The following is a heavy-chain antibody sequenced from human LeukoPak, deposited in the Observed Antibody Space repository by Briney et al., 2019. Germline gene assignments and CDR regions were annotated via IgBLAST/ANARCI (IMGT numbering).Heavy chain of an antibody. D-gene: IGHD3-3*01. J-gene: IGHJ4*02. CDR2: ISGSGGST. CDR1: GFTFSSYA. V-gene: IGHV3-23*01. CDR3: AKVPRYDFWSGLPFDY. Sequence: GGSLRLSCAASGFTFSSYAMSWVRQAPGKGLEWVSAISGSGGSTYYADSMKGRFTISRDNSKNTPYLQMNSLRAEDTAVYYCAKVPRYDFWSGLPFDYWGQGTLVTVSS.